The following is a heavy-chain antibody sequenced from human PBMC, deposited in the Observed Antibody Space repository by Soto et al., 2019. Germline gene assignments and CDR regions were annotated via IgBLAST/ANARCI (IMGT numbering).Heavy chain of an antibody. CDR3: AKGSMTVGWAY. CDR2: ISGSGGST. J-gene: IGHJ4*02. D-gene: IGHD2-21*02. Sequence: PGGSLRLSCAASGFTFSNYAMNWVRQAPGKGLEWVSAISGSGGSTYYADSVKGRFTISRDNSKNTLYLQMNSLRAEDAAVYYCAKGSMTVGWAYWGQGTLVTVSS. V-gene: IGHV3-23*01. CDR1: GFTFSNYA.